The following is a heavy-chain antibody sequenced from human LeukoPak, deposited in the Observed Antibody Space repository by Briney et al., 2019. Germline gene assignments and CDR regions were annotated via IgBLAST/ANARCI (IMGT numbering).Heavy chain of an antibody. D-gene: IGHD3-22*01. CDR2: IYGGDTT. CDR3: ARARNNYDRSGFSALDY. CDR1: GFTVNSNL. V-gene: IGHV3-66*01. Sequence: GGSLRLSCAASGFTVNSNLMSWVRQAPGKGLEWVSVIYGGDTTYYADSVKGRFTISRDNSKNTLYLQMNSLRAEDTAVYYCARARNNYDRSGFSALDYWGQGTLVTVSS. J-gene: IGHJ4*02.